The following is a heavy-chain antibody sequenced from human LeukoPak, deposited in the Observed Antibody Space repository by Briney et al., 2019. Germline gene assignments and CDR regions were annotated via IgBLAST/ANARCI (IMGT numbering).Heavy chain of an antibody. CDR1: GFTFSSYA. D-gene: IGHD3-3*02. V-gene: IGHV3-48*03. CDR2: ISRGGNSI. J-gene: IGHJ6*03. CDR3: ARDSFSDYYYYMDV. Sequence: GGSLRLSCAASGFTFSSYAMSWVRQAPGKGLEWVSYISRGGNSIYYADSVKGRFTISRDDAKNSLFLQMNSLRGEDTAVYYCARDSFSDYYYYMDVWGKGTTVTVSS.